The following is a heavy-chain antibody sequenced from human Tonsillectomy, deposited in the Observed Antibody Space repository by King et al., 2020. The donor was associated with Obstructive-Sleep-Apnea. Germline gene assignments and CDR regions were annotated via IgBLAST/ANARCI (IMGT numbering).Heavy chain of an antibody. D-gene: IGHD3-10*02. CDR2: IYYNGST. J-gene: IGHJ4*02. CDR3: ARHSFITPMFPRPFDY. Sequence: QLQESGPGLVKPSETLSLTCTVSGGAITSHYWSWIRQPPGKGLEWIGYIYYNGSTNYNPSLKSRVTISVDTSKNQFSLKLSSVTAADTALYHCARHSFITPMFPRPFDYWGQGTLVTVSS. V-gene: IGHV4-59*08. CDR1: GGAITSHY.